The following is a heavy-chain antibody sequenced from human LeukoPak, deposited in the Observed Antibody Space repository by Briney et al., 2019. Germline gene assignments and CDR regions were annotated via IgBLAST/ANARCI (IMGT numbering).Heavy chain of an antibody. D-gene: IGHD2-2*01. V-gene: IGHV5-51*01. CDR3: ARLRGYCSSTSCYQGANWFDP. CDR2: IYPGDSDT. CDR1: GYSFTSYW. Sequence: GESLNISCKGSGYSFTSYWIGWVRQMPGKGLEWMGIIYPGDSDTRYSPSFQGQVTISADKSISTAYLQWSSLKASDTAMYYCARLRGYCSSTSCYQGANWFDPWGQGTLVTVSS. J-gene: IGHJ5*02.